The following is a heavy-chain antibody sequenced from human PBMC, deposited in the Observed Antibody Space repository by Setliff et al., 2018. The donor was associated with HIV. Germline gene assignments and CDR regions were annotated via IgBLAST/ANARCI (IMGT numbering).Heavy chain of an antibody. CDR2: INPRGGDT. D-gene: IGHD2-15*01. Sequence: GASVKVSCKTSGYSFKTYSIDWVRQAPGQGLEWMGRINPRGGDTDFAQKFQGRLTLTSDTSTSTVYMEVTSLRSGDTALYFCARGGYEYWGQGSLVTVSS. CDR1: GYSFKTYS. J-gene: IGHJ4*02. CDR3: ARGGYEY. V-gene: IGHV1-46*02.